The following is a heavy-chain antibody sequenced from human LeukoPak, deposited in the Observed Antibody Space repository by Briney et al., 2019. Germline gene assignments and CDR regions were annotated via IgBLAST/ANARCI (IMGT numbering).Heavy chain of an antibody. CDR1: GFTFSSYA. V-gene: IGHV3-23*01. CDR2: ISGSGGST. J-gene: IGHJ4*02. CDR3: AKSSGYSPY. D-gene: IGHD3-22*01. Sequence: GGSLRLSCAASGFTFSSYAMSWVRQAPGKGLEWVSAISGSGGSTYYADSVTGRFTISRDNSKNTLYLQMSSLGAEDTAVYYCAKSSGYSPYWGQGTLVTVSS.